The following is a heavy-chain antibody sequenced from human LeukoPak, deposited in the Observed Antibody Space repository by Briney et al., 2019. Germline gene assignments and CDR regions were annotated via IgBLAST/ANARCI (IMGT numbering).Heavy chain of an antibody. CDR1: GGSVNSPNYY. CDR3: ARDVGIQLLVGDYCDY. V-gene: IGHV4-39*07. D-gene: IGHD1-26*01. CDR2: VYFSGST. Sequence: SETLSLTCTVSGGSVNSPNYYWAWVRQSPGKGLEWIGSVYFSGSTQYNPSLKSRVSISVDTSKDQFSLKLVSATAADTAVYYCARDVGIQLLVGDYCDYWGQGILVTVSS. J-gene: IGHJ4*02.